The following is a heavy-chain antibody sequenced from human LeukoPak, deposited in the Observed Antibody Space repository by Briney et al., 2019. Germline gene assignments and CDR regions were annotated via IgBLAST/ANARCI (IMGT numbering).Heavy chain of an antibody. CDR2: ISKSGSDT. V-gene: IGHV3-11*06. Sequence: PGGSLRLSCAAFGFTFSDYYMSWIRQAPGKGLEWVSCISKSGSDTNFVDSVKGRFTISRDNAKNSLYLQMNSLRGEDTAVYYCARVGATGTADYWGQGTLVTVS. D-gene: IGHD1-1*01. CDR3: ARVGATGTADY. J-gene: IGHJ4*02. CDR1: GFTFSDYY.